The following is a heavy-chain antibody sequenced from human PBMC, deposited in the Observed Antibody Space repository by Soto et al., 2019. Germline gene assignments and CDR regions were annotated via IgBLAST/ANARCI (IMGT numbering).Heavy chain of an antibody. CDR3: ARGPDDYGDYYYYMDV. D-gene: IGHD4-17*01. J-gene: IGHJ6*03. CDR2: IIPILGIA. CDR1: GGTFSSYT. Sequence: EASVTVCCKASGGTFSSYTMSWVRQAPEQGLEWMGRIIPILGIANYAQKFQGRVTITADKSTSTAYMELSSLRSEDTAVYYCARGPDDYGDYYYYMDVWGKGTTVTVSS. V-gene: IGHV1-69*02.